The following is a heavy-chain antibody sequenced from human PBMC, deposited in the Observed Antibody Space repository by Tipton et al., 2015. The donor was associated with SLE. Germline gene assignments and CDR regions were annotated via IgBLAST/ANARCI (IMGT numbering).Heavy chain of an antibody. Sequence: TLSLTCTVSGDSITSYYWNWIRQPPGKGLEWIGYIYYNGHTNYSPSLKSRVTLSVDTSKNQFSLTLSSVTAADTAVYYCARDQTTVVTRGYYYYYMDVWGKGTTVTVSS. CDR3: ARDQTTVVTRGYYYYYMDV. J-gene: IGHJ6*03. V-gene: IGHV4-59*01. CDR2: IYYNGHT. CDR1: GDSITSYY. D-gene: IGHD4-23*01.